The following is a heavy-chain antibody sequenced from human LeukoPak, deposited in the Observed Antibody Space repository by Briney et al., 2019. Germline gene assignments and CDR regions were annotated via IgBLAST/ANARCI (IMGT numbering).Heavy chain of an antibody. J-gene: IGHJ4*02. D-gene: IGHD4-17*01. CDR2: IIPIFGTA. V-gene: IGHV1-69*05. CDR1: GGTFSSYA. CDR3: ARDHRMTTVTTLHY. Sequence: PVKVSCKASGGTFSSYAISWVRQAPGQGLEWMGRIIPIFGTANYAQKFQGRVTITTDESTSTAYMELSSLRSEDTAVYYCARDHRMTTVTTLHYWGQGTLVTVSS.